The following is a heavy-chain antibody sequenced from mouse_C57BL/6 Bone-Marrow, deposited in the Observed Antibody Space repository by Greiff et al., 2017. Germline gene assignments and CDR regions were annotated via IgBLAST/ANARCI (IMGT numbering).Heavy chain of an antibody. CDR2: ISSGSSTI. D-gene: IGHD1-1*01. J-gene: IGHJ2*01. CDR1: GFTFSDYG. V-gene: IGHV5-17*01. Sequence: EVKVEESGGGLVKPGGSLKLSCAASGFTFSDYGMHWVRQAPEKGLEWVAYISSGSSTIYYADTVKGRFTISRDNAKNTLFLQMTSLRSEDTAMYYCARSSYYGSPHCDYWGQGTTLTVSS. CDR3: ARSSYYGSPHCDY.